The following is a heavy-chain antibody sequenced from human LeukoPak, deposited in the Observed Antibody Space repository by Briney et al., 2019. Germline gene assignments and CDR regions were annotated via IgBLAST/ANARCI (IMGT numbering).Heavy chain of an antibody. CDR1: GGSISSGDYY. CDR3: ARGDFWSGSARAFDI. J-gene: IGHJ3*02. Sequence: SEXLSLTCTVSGGSISSGDYYWRWLRQPPGKGLEWIGYIYYSGSTYDNPSLKRRVTISEETTKNQFSLKLSSVTAADTAVYYCARGDFWSGSARAFDIWGQGTMVTVSS. CDR2: IYYSGST. V-gene: IGHV4-30-4*08. D-gene: IGHD3-3*01.